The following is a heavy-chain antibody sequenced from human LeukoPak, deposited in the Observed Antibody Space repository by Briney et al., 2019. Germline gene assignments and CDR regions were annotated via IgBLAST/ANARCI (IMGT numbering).Heavy chain of an antibody. CDR1: GYTFTSYG. D-gene: IGHD3-22*01. Sequence: ASVKASCKASGYTFTSYGISWVRQAPGQGLEWMGWISAYNGNTNYAQKLQGRVTMTTDTSTSTAYMELRSLRSDDTAVYYCARDYYDSSGYYPRFFDYYYGMDVWGQGTTVTVSS. CDR2: ISAYNGNT. V-gene: IGHV1-18*01. J-gene: IGHJ6*02. CDR3: ARDYYDSSGYYPRFFDYYYGMDV.